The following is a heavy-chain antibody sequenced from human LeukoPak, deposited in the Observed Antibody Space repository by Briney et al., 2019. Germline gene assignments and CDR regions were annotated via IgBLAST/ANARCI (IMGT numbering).Heavy chain of an antibody. CDR2: INHSGST. CDR3: ARNGVRKDGFNDF. D-gene: IGHD2-21*01. CDR1: GGSFSGYY. Sequence: SETLSLTCAVYGGSFSGYYWSWIRQPPGKGLEWIGEINHSGSTNYNPSLKSRVTISVDTSKNQFSLKLSSVTAAGPGVYYCARNGVRKDGFNDFWGQGTLVTVSS. J-gene: IGHJ4*02. V-gene: IGHV4-34*01.